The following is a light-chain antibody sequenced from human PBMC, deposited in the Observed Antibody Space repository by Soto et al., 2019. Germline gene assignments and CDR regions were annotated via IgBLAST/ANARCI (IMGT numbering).Light chain of an antibody. V-gene: IGKV3D-15*01. CDR3: QQHETLIT. CDR2: GAS. CDR1: QRVGIN. Sequence: EIVMTQSPATLSVSPGETATLSCRASQRVGINLAWYQQKPGQAPRLLIYGASNRATGIPDRFSGSGSGTDFTLTISRLEPEDFAVYYCQQHETLITFRQGTRLEIK. J-gene: IGKJ5*01.